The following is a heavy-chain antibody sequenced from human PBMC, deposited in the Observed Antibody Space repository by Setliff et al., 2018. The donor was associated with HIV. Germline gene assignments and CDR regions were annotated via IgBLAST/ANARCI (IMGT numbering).Heavy chain of an antibody. CDR2: IDGNGDIR. D-gene: IGHD3-16*02. CDR3: TRDYRTSNWFEP. J-gene: IGHJ5*02. Sequence: GGSLRLSCAASGFTFDDYGMNWVRQVPGKGLEWVSGIDGNGDIRGYADSVRGRFTISRDTAKTSLYLEMNSLRVEDTALYYCTRDYRTSNWFEPWGHGTLVTVSS. V-gene: IGHV3-20*04. CDR1: GFTFDDYG.